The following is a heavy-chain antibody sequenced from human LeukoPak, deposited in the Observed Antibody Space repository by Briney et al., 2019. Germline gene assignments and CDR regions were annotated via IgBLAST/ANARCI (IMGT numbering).Heavy chain of an antibody. CDR3: ARHISGYCGSSPIFDY. J-gene: IGHJ4*02. D-gene: IGHD3-22*01. V-gene: IGHV4-59*01. CDR1: GGSITSYY. Sequence: SETLSLTCTVSGGSITSYYWSWIRLPPGKGLEWLGYIYYSGTTNYNPSLKSRVTISVDTSKNQFSLKLSSVTAADTAVYYCARHISGYCGSSPIFDYWGQGTLVTVSS. CDR2: IYYSGTT.